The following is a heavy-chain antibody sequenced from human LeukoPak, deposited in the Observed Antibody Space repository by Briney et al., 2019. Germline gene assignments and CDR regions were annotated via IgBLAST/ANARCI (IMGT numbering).Heavy chain of an antibody. D-gene: IGHD2-8*01. Sequence: GGSLRLSCAASGFTFSNYWMHWVRQAPGKGLVWVSRINSDGSSTTYADSVKGRFTISRDNAETTLSLQVNSLRAEDTAVYYCARAPVYAHPLLFDYWGQGTLVTVSS. V-gene: IGHV3-74*01. CDR3: ARAPVYAHPLLFDY. CDR1: GFTFSNYW. J-gene: IGHJ4*02. CDR2: INSDGSST.